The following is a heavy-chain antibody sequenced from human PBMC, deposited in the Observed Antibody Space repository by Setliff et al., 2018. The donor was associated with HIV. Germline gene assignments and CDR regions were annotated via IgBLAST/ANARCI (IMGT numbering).Heavy chain of an antibody. D-gene: IGHD3-22*01. CDR3: ARDSSGVLSLRYMDV. V-gene: IGHV1-69*13. CDR2: IIPILGTT. CDR1: GVTLSTFA. Sequence: SVKVSCKASGVTLSTFAISWVRQAPGQGLEWMGGIIPILGTTKYAQKFQGRVTITADESTNTAYMELSSLRSEDTAVYYCARDSSGVLSLRYMDVWGKGTTVTVSS. J-gene: IGHJ6*03.